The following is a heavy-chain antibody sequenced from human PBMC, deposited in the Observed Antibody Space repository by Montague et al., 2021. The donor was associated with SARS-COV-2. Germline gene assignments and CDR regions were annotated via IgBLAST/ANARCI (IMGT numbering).Heavy chain of an antibody. Sequence: SETLSLTCTVSGYSISTGYYWGWIRQPPGKGLEWIGTIYHSGSTYFNPSLKSRVTISVDMSKNQFSLNLSSVTAADTAVYYCAKVAGSHDTFVIWGRGTMVTVSS. CDR2: IYHSGST. D-gene: IGHD2-15*01. CDR3: AKVAGSHDTFVI. CDR1: GYSISTGYY. V-gene: IGHV4-38-2*02. J-gene: IGHJ3*02.